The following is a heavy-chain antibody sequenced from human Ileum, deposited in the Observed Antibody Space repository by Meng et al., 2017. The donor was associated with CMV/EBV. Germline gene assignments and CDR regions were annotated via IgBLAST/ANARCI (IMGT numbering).Heavy chain of an antibody. J-gene: IGHJ4*02. D-gene: IGHD3-10*01. CDR3: ARRVGSGKYDFDY. V-gene: IGHV4-34*01. CDR1: GGSLTGYY. Sequence: GGSLTGYYCSWIRQPPGKGLVWIGEINYSESTNYIPNPSLSSRVTISVDTFKNQCSLKLRSVTAADTAVYYCARRVGSGKYDFDYWSQGVLVTVSS. CDR2: INYSEST.